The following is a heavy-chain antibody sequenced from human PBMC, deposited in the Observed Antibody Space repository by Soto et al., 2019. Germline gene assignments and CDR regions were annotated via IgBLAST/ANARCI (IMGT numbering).Heavy chain of an antibody. CDR3: ARELSWGERITMIVVGIGAFDI. D-gene: IGHD3-22*01. J-gene: IGHJ3*02. CDR1: GGTFSSYA. V-gene: IGHV1-69*13. CDR2: IIPIFGTA. Sequence: ASVKVSCKASGGTFSSYAISWVRQAPGQGPEWMGGIIPIFGTANYAQKFQGRVTITADESTSTAYMELSSLRSEDTAVYYCARELSWGERITMIVVGIGAFDIWGQGTMVTVS.